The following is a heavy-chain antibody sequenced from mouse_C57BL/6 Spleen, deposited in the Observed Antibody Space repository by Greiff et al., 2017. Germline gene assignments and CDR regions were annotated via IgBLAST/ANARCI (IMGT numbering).Heavy chain of an antibody. CDR2: IDPSDSET. Sequence: QVQLQQPGAELVRPGSSVKLSCKASGYTFTSYWMHWVKQRPIQSLEWIGNIDPSDSETHYNQKFKDKATLTVDKSSSTAYMQLSSLTSEDSAVYYCARRYSNYGDFDYWGQGTTLTVSS. CDR1: GYTFTSYW. D-gene: IGHD2-5*01. J-gene: IGHJ2*01. V-gene: IGHV1-52*01. CDR3: ARRYSNYGDFDY.